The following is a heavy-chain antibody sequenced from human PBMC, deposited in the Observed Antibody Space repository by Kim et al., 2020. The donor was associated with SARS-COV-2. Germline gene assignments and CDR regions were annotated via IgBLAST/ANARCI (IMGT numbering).Heavy chain of an antibody. CDR1: GGSISSYY. D-gene: IGHD3-22*01. CDR2: IYYSGST. CDR3: ARGATYYYDSSGYWPFDY. V-gene: IGHV4-59*01. J-gene: IGHJ4*02. Sequence: SETLSLTCTVSGGSISSYYWSWIRQPPGKGLEWIGYIYYSGSTNYNPSLKSRVTISVDTSKNQFSLKLSSVTAADTAVYYCARGATYYYDSSGYWPFDYWGQETLVTVSS.